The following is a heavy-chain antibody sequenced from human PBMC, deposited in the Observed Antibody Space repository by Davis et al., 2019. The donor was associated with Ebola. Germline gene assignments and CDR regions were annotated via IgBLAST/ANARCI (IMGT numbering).Heavy chain of an antibody. CDR2: IKQDGGEK. CDR1: GFIFSHYW. V-gene: IGHV3-7*03. J-gene: IGHJ6*02. D-gene: IGHD4-23*01. Sequence: GGFLRLSCAASGFIFSHYWMSWVRQAPGKGPEWVAIIKQDGGEKYYVDSVKGRFTISRDNAKNSLFLQMNSLRAEDTALYYCASGDGRGNSYDMDVWGQGTTVTVSS. CDR3: ASGDGRGNSYDMDV.